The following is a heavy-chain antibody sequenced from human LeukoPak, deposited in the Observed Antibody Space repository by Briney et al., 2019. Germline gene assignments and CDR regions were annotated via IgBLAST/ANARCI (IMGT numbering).Heavy chain of an antibody. CDR2: IDPNSGGT. CDR1: GYTFTGYY. D-gene: IGHD3/OR15-3a*01. J-gene: IGHJ4*02. V-gene: IGHV1-2*04. Sequence: GASMKVSCKASGYTFTGYYMHWVRQAPGQGLEWMGWIDPNSGGTNYAQKFQGWVTMTRDTSISTAYMELSRLRSDDTAVYYCARDRTGTYDYWGQGTLVTVSS. CDR3: ARDRTGTYDY.